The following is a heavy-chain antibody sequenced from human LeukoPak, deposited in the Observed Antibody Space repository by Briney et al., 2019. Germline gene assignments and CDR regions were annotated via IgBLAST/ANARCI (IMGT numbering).Heavy chain of an antibody. Sequence: GGSLRLSCAASKFTFSSYDMHWVRQAPGKGLEWVAVILHDGSKKNYADSVQGRFTISRDNSKNTLYLQMNSLRAEDTAVYYCAKSTLVAATTYYYYGMDVWGQGTTVTVSS. D-gene: IGHD2-15*01. CDR1: KFTFSSYD. J-gene: IGHJ6*02. CDR2: ILHDGSKK. CDR3: AKSTLVAATTYYYYGMDV. V-gene: IGHV3-30*18.